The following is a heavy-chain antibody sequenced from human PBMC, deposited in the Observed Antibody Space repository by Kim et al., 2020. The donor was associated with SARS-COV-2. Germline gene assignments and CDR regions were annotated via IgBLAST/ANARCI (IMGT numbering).Heavy chain of an antibody. CDR2: ISAYNGNT. J-gene: IGHJ5*02. Sequence: ASVKVSCKASGYTFTSYGISWVRQAPGQGLEWMGWISAYNGNTNYAQKLQGRVTMTTDTSTSTAYMELRSLRSDDTAVYYCARDRYCSSTSCPYNWFDPWGQGTLVTVSS. D-gene: IGHD2-2*01. CDR3: ARDRYCSSTSCPYNWFDP. V-gene: IGHV1-18*01. CDR1: GYTFTSYG.